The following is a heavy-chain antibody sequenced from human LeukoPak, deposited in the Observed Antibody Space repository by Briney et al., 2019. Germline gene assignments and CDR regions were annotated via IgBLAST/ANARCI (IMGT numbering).Heavy chain of an antibody. CDR3: AREGRNWFDP. V-gene: IGHV4-59*02. J-gene: IGHJ5*02. CDR2: IYHSGST. Sequence: SETLSLTCTVSTGSVSSYYWSWIRQPPGKALEWIGFIYHSGSTNYNPSLTSRVTISVDTSKNQFSLKLSSVTAADTAVYYCAREGRNWFDPWGQGTLVTVSS. CDR1: TGSVSSYY.